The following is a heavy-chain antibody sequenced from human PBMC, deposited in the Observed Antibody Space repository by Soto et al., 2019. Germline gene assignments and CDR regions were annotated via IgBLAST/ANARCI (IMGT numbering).Heavy chain of an antibody. D-gene: IGHD6-19*01. Sequence: EVQLLESGGGLVQPGGSLRLSCAASGFTFSSYAMSWVRQAPGKGLEWVSAISGSGGSTYYADSVKGRCTISRDNPKNTLYLQMNSLRAEDTAVYYCANLAVAGWSHYYGMDVWGQGTTVTVSS. CDR1: GFTFSSYA. CDR2: ISGSGGST. V-gene: IGHV3-23*01. J-gene: IGHJ6*02. CDR3: ANLAVAGWSHYYGMDV.